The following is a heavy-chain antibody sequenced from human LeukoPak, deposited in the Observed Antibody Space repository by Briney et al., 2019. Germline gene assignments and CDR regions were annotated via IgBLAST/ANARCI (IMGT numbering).Heavy chain of an antibody. J-gene: IGHJ1*01. D-gene: IGHD4-17*01. Sequence: AGGSLRLSCAASGFTFSSYWMHWVRQAPGKGLVWVSRINTDGSSTTYADSVKGRFTISRDNAKNTLYLQMNSLGAEDTAVYYCARSGTTVTDEYFQHWGQGTLVTVSS. CDR2: INTDGSST. CDR1: GFTFSSYW. CDR3: ARSGTTVTDEYFQH. V-gene: IGHV3-74*01.